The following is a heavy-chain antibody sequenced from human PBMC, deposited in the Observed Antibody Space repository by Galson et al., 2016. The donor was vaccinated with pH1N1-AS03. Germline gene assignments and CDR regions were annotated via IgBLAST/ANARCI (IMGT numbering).Heavy chain of an antibody. V-gene: IGHV5-51*01. CDR3: AKRYGYYFDY. J-gene: IGHJ4*02. CDR1: GYIFTSFW. D-gene: IGHD2-15*01. Sequence: QSGAEVKKPGDSLTISCQASGYIFTSFWIGWVRQMPGKALEWMGIIYPDDSDTRSSPSFQGQVTISADKSSTTAYLQWTSLKASDTAIYYCAKRYGYYFDYWGQGTPVTVSS. CDR2: IYPDDSDT.